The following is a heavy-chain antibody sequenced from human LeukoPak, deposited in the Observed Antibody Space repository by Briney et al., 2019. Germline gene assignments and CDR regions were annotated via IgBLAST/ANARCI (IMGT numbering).Heavy chain of an antibody. CDR1: GFTFSSYR. CDR2: FYRGETT. D-gene: IGHD2-15*01. J-gene: IGHJ4*02. CDR3: AREVVSIPSYFDT. V-gene: IGHV3-53*01. Sequence: PGGSLRLSCAASGFTFSSYRMNWVRQAPGKGLEWVSFFYRGETTYYAESVRGRFTISRDISKNTLYLLMNSLIPEDTAVYYCAREVVSIPSYFDTWGQGTLVTVSS.